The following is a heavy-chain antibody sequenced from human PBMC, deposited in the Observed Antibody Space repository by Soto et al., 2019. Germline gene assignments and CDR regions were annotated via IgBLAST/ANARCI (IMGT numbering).Heavy chain of an antibody. CDR2: ISSSSSYT. J-gene: IGHJ3*01. CDR3: ARGDRGAFDL. D-gene: IGHD2-21*02. V-gene: IGHV3-11*06. CDR1: GFTFSDYY. Sequence: PGGSLRLSCAPSGFTFSDYYMSWIRQAPGEGLEWVSYISSSSSYTTYADSVKGRFTISRDNAKNTLYLQMNSLRAEDTAVYYCARGDRGAFDLWGQGTMVTVSS.